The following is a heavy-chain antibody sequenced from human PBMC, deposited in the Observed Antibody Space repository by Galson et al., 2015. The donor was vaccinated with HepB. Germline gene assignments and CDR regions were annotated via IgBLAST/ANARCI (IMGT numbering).Heavy chain of an antibody. D-gene: IGHD2-21*01. Sequence: SVKVSCKASGYTFSSYSVTWVRQAPGQGLEWVGWISAYSGDANYAQKLQDRVTLTTDTSTNTAYMELGSLTSDDTAVYFCARGALVVTIGASQNNWFDPWGQGTLVTVSS. J-gene: IGHJ5*02. V-gene: IGHV1-18*01. CDR1: GYTFSSYS. CDR3: ARGALVVTIGASQNNWFDP. CDR2: ISAYSGDA.